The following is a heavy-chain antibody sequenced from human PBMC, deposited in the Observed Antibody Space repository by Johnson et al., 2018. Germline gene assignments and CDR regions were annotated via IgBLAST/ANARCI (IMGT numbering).Heavy chain of an antibody. CDR1: GLTFSSYT. V-gene: IGHV3-30*04. Sequence: QVQLVQSGGGVVQPGRSXRLSCAASGLTFSSYTMHWVRQAPGKGLEWVAVISYDGRNKYYADSVNGRFTISRDNYKKTVYLQMNSRRAEDTVVYYCAKDGREVVAAKDYYYYYMDVWGKGTTVTVSS. D-gene: IGHD2-15*01. CDR3: AKDGREVVAAKDYYYYYMDV. CDR2: ISYDGRNK. J-gene: IGHJ6*03.